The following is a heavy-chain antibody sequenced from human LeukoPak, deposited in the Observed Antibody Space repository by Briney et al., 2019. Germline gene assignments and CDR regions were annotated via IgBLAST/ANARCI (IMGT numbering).Heavy chain of an antibody. CDR3: ASDSKPMHCSSTSCHRDYYYYMDV. V-gene: IGHV1-69*13. CDR2: IIPIFGTA. Sequence: ASVKVSCKASGGTFSSYAISWVRQAPGQGLEWMGGIIPIFGTANYAQKFQGRVTITADESTSTAYMELSSLRSEDTAVYYCASDSKPMHCSSTSCHRDYYYYMDVWGKGTTVTVSS. D-gene: IGHD2-2*01. CDR1: GGTFSSYA. J-gene: IGHJ6*03.